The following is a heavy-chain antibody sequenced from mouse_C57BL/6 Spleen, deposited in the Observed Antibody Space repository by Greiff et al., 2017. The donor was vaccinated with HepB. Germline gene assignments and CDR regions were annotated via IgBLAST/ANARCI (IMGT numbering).Heavy chain of an antibody. D-gene: IGHD2-1*01. V-gene: IGHV1-39*01. CDR1: GYSFTDYN. J-gene: IGHJ4*01. CDR2: INPNYGTT. Sequence: EVQLQQSGPELVKPGASVKISCKASGYSFTDYNMNWVKQSNGQSLEWIGVINPNYGTTSYNQKFKGKATLTVDQSSSPAYMQLNSLTSEDSAVYCWTRGDCNYYGMDYWGQGTSVTVSS. CDR3: TRGDCNYYGMDY.